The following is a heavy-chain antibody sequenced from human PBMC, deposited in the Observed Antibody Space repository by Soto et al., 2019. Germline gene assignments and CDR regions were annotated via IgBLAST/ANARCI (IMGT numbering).Heavy chain of an antibody. CDR2: ISGSGGST. D-gene: IGHD3-9*01. Sequence: EVQLLESGGGLVQPGGSLRLSCAASGFTFSSYAMSWVRQAPGKGLEWVSAISGSGGSTYYADSVKGRFTISRDNSKNTLYLQMNSLRAEDTAVSYCAKELLRYFDWLSAVDYWGQGTLVTVSS. CDR1: GFTFSSYA. V-gene: IGHV3-23*01. J-gene: IGHJ4*02. CDR3: AKELLRYFDWLSAVDY.